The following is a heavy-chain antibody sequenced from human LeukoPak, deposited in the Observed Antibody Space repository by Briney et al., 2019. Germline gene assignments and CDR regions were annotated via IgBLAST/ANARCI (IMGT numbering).Heavy chain of an antibody. Sequence: SVKVSFQAAGYTFTSYDINWVRHATGQGLECMGWMNPNSGNPGYAHKFHGRVTIPTNTSMITAYMALISLTYDDTAVYYCAPRGYSHGLQYYPSYYTDVPGKGTTVTVSS. CDR2: MNPNSGNP. D-gene: IGHD5-12*01. V-gene: IGHV1-8*01. CDR1: GYTFTSYD. J-gene: IGHJ6*03. CDR3: APRGYSHGLQYYPSYYTDV.